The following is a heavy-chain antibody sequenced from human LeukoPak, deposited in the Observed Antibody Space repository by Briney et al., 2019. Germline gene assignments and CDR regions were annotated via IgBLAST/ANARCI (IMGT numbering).Heavy chain of an antibody. CDR2: IIPIFGTA. CDR3: ARNAVAGTFVWDY. V-gene: IGHV1-69*13. CDR1: GGIFSSYA. J-gene: IGHJ4*02. D-gene: IGHD6-19*01. Sequence: ASVKVSCKASGGIFSSYAISWVRQAPGQGLEWMGGIIPIFGTANYAQKFQGRVTITADESTSTAYMELSSLRSEDTAVYYCARNAVAGTFVWDYWGQGTLVTVSS.